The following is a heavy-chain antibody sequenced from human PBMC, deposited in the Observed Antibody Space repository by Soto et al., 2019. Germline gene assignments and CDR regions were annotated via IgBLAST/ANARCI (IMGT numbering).Heavy chain of an antibody. V-gene: IGHV1-8*01. CDR3: ARERFHQWGYAVYYYYYMDV. Sequence: ASVKVSCKASGYTFTSYDINWVRQATGQGLEWMGWMNPNSGNTGYAQKFQGRVTMTRNTSISTAYMELSSLRSEDTAVYYCARERFHQWGYAVYYYYYMDVWGQGTTVTVSS. J-gene: IGHJ6*03. CDR2: MNPNSGNT. CDR1: GYTFTSYD. D-gene: IGHD5-12*01.